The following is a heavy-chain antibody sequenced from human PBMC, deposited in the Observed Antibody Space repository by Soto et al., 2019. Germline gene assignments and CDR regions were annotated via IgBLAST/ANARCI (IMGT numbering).Heavy chain of an antibody. J-gene: IGHJ4*02. Sequence: PGGSLRLSCAASGFTVSSNYMSWVRQAPGKGLEWVSVIYSGGSTYYADSVKGRFTISRDNSKNTLYLQMNSLRAEDTAVYYCARVYSSSSGFDYWAQGTLVTVSS. V-gene: IGHV3-53*01. D-gene: IGHD6-6*01. CDR3: ARVYSSSSGFDY. CDR1: GFTVSSNY. CDR2: IYSGGST.